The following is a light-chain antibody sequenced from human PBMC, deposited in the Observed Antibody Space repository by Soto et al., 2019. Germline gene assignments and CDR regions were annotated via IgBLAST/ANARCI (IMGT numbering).Light chain of an antibody. J-gene: IGKJ1*01. CDR3: QHYNSYPLT. Sequence: DIQMTQSPSTLSASIGDRVTITCRASQTINNWLAWYQQKPGKATNLLIYHASNLETGVPSRFSGSAFGTEFPLTSSSLQPDDFATYSCQHYNSYPLTFGQGTKVEIK. CDR2: HAS. CDR1: QTINNW. V-gene: IGKV1-5*01.